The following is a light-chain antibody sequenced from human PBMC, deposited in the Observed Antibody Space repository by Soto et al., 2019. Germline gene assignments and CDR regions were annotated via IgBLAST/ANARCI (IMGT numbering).Light chain of an antibody. CDR3: QHYNSYSEA. J-gene: IGKJ1*01. V-gene: IGKV1-5*03. CDR2: KAS. CDR1: QTISSW. Sequence: DIQMTQSPSTVSGSVGDRVTIAVRASQTISSWLAWYQQKPGKAPKLLIYKASTLKSGVPSRFSGSGSGTEFTLTISSLQPDDFATYYCQHYNSYSEAFGQGTKVDIK.